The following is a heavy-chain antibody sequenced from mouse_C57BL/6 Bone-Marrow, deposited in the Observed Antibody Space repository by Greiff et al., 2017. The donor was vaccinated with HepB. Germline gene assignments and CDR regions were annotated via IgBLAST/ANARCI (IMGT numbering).Heavy chain of an antibody. CDR1: GFSFNTYA. J-gene: IGHJ4*01. Sequence: EVKLVESGGGLVQPKGSLKLSCAASGFSFNTYAMNWVRQAPGKGLEWVARIRSKSNNYATYYADSVKDRFTISRDDSESMLYLQMNNLKTEDTAMYYCVRVYYDYERDYYAMDYWGQGTSVTVSS. V-gene: IGHV10-1*01. D-gene: IGHD2-4*01. CDR3: VRVYYDYERDYYAMDY. CDR2: IRSKSNNYAT.